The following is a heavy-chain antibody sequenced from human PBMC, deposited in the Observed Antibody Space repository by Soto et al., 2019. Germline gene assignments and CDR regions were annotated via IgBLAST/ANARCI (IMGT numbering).Heavy chain of an antibody. V-gene: IGHV4-4*07. CDR1: GASISGFY. D-gene: IGHD1-1*01. CDR2: IYATGTT. J-gene: IGHJ5*02. CDR3: VRDGTRTLRDWFDP. Sequence: LSLTCTVSGASISGFYWSWIRKSAGKGLEWIGRIYATGTTDYNPSLKSRVMMSVDTSKKQFSLKLRSVTAADTAVYYCVRDGTRTLRDWFDPWGQGISVTVSS.